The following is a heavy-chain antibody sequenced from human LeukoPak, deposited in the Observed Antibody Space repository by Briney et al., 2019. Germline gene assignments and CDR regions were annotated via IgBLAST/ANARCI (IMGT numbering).Heavy chain of an antibody. J-gene: IGHJ6*03. V-gene: IGHV1-24*01. D-gene: IGHD2-21*01. Sequence: ASVKVSCKVSGFTIADLSMHWVRQAPGKGLEWVGGFDRTNGDTIYAQRFRGRVTLTEDTSTGTAYMDLSSLSADDTAVYYCATGVYCATTTCPGYQHYYYFMDVWGKETTVTVSS. CDR1: GFTIADLS. CDR2: FDRTNGDT. CDR3: ATGVYCATTTCPGYQHYYYFMDV.